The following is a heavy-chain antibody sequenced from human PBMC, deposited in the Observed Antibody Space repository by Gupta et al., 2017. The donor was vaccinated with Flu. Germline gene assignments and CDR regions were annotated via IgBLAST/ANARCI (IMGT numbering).Heavy chain of an antibody. D-gene: IGHD1-1*01. J-gene: IGHJ4*02. CDR3: ARDVRWNTYCDF. V-gene: IGHV4-31*03. CDR2: INYSGTT. CDR1: GDSIARGNNF. Sequence: QVQLQESGPGLVKPSQTLSLTCTVSGDSIARGNNFWSWIRLHPGKGLEWIGYINYSGTTYYNPSLRSRVTISVDTSKNQFFLDVNSVTAADTAVYYCARDVRWNTYCDFWGQGTLVTVSS.